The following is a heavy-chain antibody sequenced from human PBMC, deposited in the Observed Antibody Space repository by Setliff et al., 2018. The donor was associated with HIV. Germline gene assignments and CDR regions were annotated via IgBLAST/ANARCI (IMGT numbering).Heavy chain of an antibody. CDR1: GFTFRSYE. D-gene: IGHD6-19*01. V-gene: IGHV4-59*05. Sequence: SGGSLRLSCAASGFTFRSYEMNWVRQAPGKGLEWIGSIYYSGSTYYNPSLKSRVTISVDTSKNQFSLKLSSVTAADTAVYYCASPASGGSSGQYHYWGQGTLVTVSS. CDR2: IYYSGST. CDR3: ASPASGGSSGQYHY. J-gene: IGHJ4*02.